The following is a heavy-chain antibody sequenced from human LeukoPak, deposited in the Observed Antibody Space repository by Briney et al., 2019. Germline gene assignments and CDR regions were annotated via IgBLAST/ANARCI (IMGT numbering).Heavy chain of an antibody. D-gene: IGHD3-10*01. J-gene: IGHJ4*02. Sequence: ASVKVSCKASGYTFTGYYMHWVRQAPGQGLEWMGWINPNSGGTNYAQKFQGRVTMTRGTSISTAYMELSRLRSDDTAVYYCAREVVTMVRGVSGPFDYWGQGTLVTVSS. V-gene: IGHV1-2*02. CDR3: AREVVTMVRGVSGPFDY. CDR1: GYTFTGYY. CDR2: INPNSGGT.